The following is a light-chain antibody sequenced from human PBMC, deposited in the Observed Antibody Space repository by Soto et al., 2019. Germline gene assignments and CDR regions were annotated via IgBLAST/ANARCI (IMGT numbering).Light chain of an antibody. Sequence: QSALAQPAFVSGTPGRWITIPCPGTSGFVGSFSLVSWYQQHPGKAPKVLISAGHRGPSGVPDRFSGSTSVNSASLTSSGLQADDEADYYCCLYIGATTYVFGTGTKLTVL. CDR1: SGFVGSFSL. V-gene: IGLV2-23*01. CDR3: CLYIGATTYV. CDR2: AGH. J-gene: IGLJ1*01.